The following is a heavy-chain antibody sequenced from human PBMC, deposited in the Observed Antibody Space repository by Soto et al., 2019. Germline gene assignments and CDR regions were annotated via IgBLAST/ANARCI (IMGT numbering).Heavy chain of an antibody. CDR1: GYTFTNSG. J-gene: IGHJ4*02. V-gene: IGHV1-69*04. CDR2: IIPILGIA. D-gene: IGHD2-2*02. CDR3: AMEYCSSTSCYRDY. Sequence: SVKVSCKASGYTFTNSGISWVRQAPGQGLEWMGRIIPILGIANYAQKFQGRVTITADKSTSTAYMELSSLRSEDTAVYYCAMEYCSSTSCYRDYWGQGTLVTVSS.